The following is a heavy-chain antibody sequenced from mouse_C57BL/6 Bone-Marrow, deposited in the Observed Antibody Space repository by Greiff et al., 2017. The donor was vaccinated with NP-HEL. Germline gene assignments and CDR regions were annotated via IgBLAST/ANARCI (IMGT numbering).Heavy chain of an antibody. CDR3: TSNWVWYFDV. J-gene: IGHJ1*03. D-gene: IGHD4-1*01. Sequence: QVQLQQSGAELVRPGASVTLSCKASGYTFTDYEMHWVKQTPVHGLEWIGAIDPETGGTAYNQKFKGKAILTADKSSSTAYMELRSLTSEDSAVYYGTSNWVWYFDVWGTGTTVTVSS. CDR2: IDPETGGT. V-gene: IGHV1-15*01. CDR1: GYTFTDYE.